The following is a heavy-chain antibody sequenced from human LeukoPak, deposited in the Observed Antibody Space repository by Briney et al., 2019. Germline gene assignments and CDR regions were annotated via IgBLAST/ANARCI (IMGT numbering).Heavy chain of an antibody. Sequence: GGSLRLSCAASGFTFSSYAMSWVRQAPGKGLEWVSAISGSGGSTYYADSVKGRFTISRDNSKNTVYLQMNSLRAEDTAVYYCVKARMPHCGTDCRESWGQGTLVTVSS. CDR1: GFTFSSYA. CDR3: VKARMPHCGTDCRES. J-gene: IGHJ5*02. D-gene: IGHD2-21*02. V-gene: IGHV3-23*01. CDR2: ISGSGGST.